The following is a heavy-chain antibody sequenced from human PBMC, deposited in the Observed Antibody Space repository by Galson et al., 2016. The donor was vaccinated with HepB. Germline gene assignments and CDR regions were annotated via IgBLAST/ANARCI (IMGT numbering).Heavy chain of an antibody. CDR2: IGAARGDT. D-gene: IGHD1-7*01. J-gene: IGHJ4*02. CDR3: ATSYWDYVY. Sequence: SVKVSCKASGYTFTNYGITWVRQAPGQGLEWMGWIGAARGDTNYAQKFQGRVTMTRDTSISTAYMELNRLRSDGTAVYYCATSYWDYVYWGQGTLVTVSS. CDR1: GYTFTNYG. V-gene: IGHV1-2*02.